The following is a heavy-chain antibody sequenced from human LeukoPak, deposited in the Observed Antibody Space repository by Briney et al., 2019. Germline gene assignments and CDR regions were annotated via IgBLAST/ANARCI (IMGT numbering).Heavy chain of an antibody. CDR2: ISGSGGTT. CDR1: GFTFSTYT. V-gene: IGHV3-23*01. J-gene: IGHJ4*01. CDR3: AKGGVVSAFGS. D-gene: IGHD3-16*01. Sequence: PGGSLRLSCAASGFTFSTYTMSWVRQAPGKGLEWVSGISGSGGTTDYTDSVQGRFTISRDNPKSTLFLQMTSLKVEDTALYYCAKGGVVSAFGSWGHGTLVTVSS.